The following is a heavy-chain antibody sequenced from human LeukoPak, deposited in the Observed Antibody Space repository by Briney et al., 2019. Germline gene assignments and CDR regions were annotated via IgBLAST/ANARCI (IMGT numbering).Heavy chain of an antibody. CDR1: GFTFDDYS. CDR2: ISRNSGSI. Sequence: GGSLRLSCAASGFTFDDYSMHWVRQAPGKGLEWVSGISRNSGSIGYADSEKGRFTISRDSAKNSLYLQMNSLRAEDMALYYCAKDITGDYGTGFDYWGQGTLVTVSS. J-gene: IGHJ4*02. CDR3: AKDITGDYGTGFDY. D-gene: IGHD4-17*01. V-gene: IGHV3-9*03.